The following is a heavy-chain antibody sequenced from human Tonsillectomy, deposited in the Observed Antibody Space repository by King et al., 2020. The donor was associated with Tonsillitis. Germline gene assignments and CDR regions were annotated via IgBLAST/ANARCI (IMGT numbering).Heavy chain of an antibody. CDR3: ARWRWKYGFYYYYYMDV. V-gene: IGHV3-30*01. CDR1: GFAFSIYA. Sequence: VQLVESGGGVVQPGRSLRLSCAASGFAFSIYAMHWVLQAPGKGLEWLSFISYVGYNKYYAASVKFRFTISRDNSKNTLYLQMNSLRPEDTAGYYCARWRWKYGFYYYYYMDVWGKGTTVTVSS. D-gene: IGHD1-7*01. CDR2: ISYVGYNK. J-gene: IGHJ6*03.